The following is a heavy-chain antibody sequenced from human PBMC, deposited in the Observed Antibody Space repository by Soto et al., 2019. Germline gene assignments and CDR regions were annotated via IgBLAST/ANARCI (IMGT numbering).Heavy chain of an antibody. D-gene: IGHD4-17*01. Sequence: QVQLQESGPGLVKPSETLSLTCTVSGGSVSSGSYYWSWIRQPPGKGLEWIGYIYYSGSTNYNPSPKSRVTISVDTSKNQFSLKLSSVTAADTAVYYCARKSYGVTFDYWGQGTLVTVSS. CDR1: GGSVSSGSYY. CDR2: IYYSGST. CDR3: ARKSYGVTFDY. J-gene: IGHJ4*02. V-gene: IGHV4-61*01.